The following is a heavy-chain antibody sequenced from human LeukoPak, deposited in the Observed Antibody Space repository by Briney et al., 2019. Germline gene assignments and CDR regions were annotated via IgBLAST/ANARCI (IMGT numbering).Heavy chain of an antibody. J-gene: IGHJ3*02. V-gene: IGHV1-3*01. CDR1: GYTFTSYA. D-gene: IGHD3-22*01. CDR2: INAGNGNT. Sequence: ASVKVSCKASGYTFTSYAMHWVRQAPGQRLEWMGWINAGNGNTKYSQKFQGRVTITRDTSASTAYMELSSLRSEDTAVYYCARGRNYYDSSGYYYALDAFDIWGQGTMVTVSS. CDR3: ARGRNYYDSSGYYYALDAFDI.